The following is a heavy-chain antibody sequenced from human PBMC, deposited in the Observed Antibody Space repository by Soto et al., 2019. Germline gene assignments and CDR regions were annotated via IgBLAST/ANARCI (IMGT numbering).Heavy chain of an antibody. D-gene: IGHD6-6*01. CDR2: ISSSGSTI. Sequence: GGSLRLSCAASRFTFSDYYMSWIRQAPGKGLEWVSYISSSGSTIYYADSVKGQFTISRDNAKNSLYLQMNSLRAEDTAVYYCARDFLGIAARPRGFDYWGQGTLVTVSS. CDR1: RFTFSDYY. CDR3: ARDFLGIAARPRGFDY. V-gene: IGHV3-11*01. J-gene: IGHJ4*02.